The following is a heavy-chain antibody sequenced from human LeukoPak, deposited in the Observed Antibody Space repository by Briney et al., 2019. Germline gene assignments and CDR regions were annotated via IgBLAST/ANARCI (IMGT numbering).Heavy chain of an antibody. CDR1: GFTFSSFT. CDR3: ARVGNGRSWDY. V-gene: IGHV3-48*02. CDR2: ISLGNSTM. D-gene: IGHD2-15*01. Sequence: GGSPRLSCAASGFTFSSFTMNWARQVPGKGLEWISYISLGNSTMFYADSVKGRFTISRDNAKNSLYLQMNSLRDDDTAVYYCARVGNGRSWDYWGQGALVSVSS. J-gene: IGHJ4*02.